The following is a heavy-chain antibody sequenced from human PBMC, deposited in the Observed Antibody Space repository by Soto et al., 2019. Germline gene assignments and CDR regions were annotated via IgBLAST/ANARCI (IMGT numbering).Heavy chain of an antibody. CDR2: IIPILSIA. Sequence: SVKVSCKASGGTFSSYTISWVRQAPGQGLEWMGRIIPILSIANYAQKFQGRVTITADKSTSTAYMELSSLRSEDTAVYYCACDSSGYSDYWGQGTLVTVSS. CDR1: GGTFSSYT. V-gene: IGHV1-69*02. D-gene: IGHD3-22*01. CDR3: ACDSSGYSDY. J-gene: IGHJ4*02.